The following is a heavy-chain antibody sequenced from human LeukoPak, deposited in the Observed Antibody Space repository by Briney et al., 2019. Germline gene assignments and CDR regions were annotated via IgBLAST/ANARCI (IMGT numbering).Heavy chain of an antibody. CDR2: INPSGGST. D-gene: IGHD1-26*01. Sequence: GASVKVSCKASGYTFTSYYMHWVRQAPGQGLEWMGIINPSGGSTSYAQKFQGRVTMTRDMSTSTVYMELSSLRSEDTAVYYCAREAMGATFFDYWGQGTLVTVSS. CDR3: AREAMGATFFDY. J-gene: IGHJ4*02. CDR1: GYTFTSYY. V-gene: IGHV1-46*01.